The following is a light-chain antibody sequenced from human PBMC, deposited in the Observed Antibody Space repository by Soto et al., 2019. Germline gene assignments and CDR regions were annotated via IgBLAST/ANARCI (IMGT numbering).Light chain of an antibody. J-gene: IGKJ1*01. CDR1: QSVGSSY. CDR3: HQYLSSGQT. Sequence: EIVLTQSPGTLSLSPGDRATLSCRASQSVGSSYLDWYQQKPGQPPRLLLYGSSSRATGIPDRFTGSGSGTDFTLTISRLEPEDFAVYYCHQYLSSGQTFGQGNKVDI. CDR2: GSS. V-gene: IGKV3-20*01.